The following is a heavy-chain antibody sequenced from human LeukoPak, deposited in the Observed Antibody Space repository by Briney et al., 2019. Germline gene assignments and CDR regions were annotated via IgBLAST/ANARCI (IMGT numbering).Heavy chain of an antibody. V-gene: IGHV4-59*01. Sequence: SETLSLTCTVSGGSFGNYYWSWIRQPPGKGLEWIGYIYDSGTTNYNPSLKSRVTISVDTSKNQFSLKLSSVTAADTAVYYCARDNADIVVVAATGFWFDPWGQGTLVTVSS. D-gene: IGHD2-15*01. CDR1: GGSFGNYY. CDR2: IYDSGTT. CDR3: ARDNADIVVVAATGFWFDP. J-gene: IGHJ5*02.